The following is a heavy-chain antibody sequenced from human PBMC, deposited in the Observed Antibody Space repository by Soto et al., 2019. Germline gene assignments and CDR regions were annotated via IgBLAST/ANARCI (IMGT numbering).Heavy chain of an antibody. V-gene: IGHV3-23*01. CDR1: GFTFTSYA. CDR3: AFSYHCNY. Sequence: EVQLLDSGGGLVQPGGSLRLSCAASGFTFTSYAMSWVRQAPDKGLEWVSSISRSRHNTYYADSVKGRFTISRDDSKNTLYLQMNSLRAEDTAVYYCAFSYHCNYWGQGTLVTVSS. CDR2: ISRSRHNT. D-gene: IGHD2-2*01. J-gene: IGHJ4*02.